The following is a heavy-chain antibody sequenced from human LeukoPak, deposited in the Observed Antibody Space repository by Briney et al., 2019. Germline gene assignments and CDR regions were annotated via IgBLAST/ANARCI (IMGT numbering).Heavy chain of an antibody. J-gene: IGHJ6*02. CDR3: ARSKTGYSGSAIYYYGMDV. Sequence: GASVKVSCKASGYTFTSYAMHWVRQAPGQRLEWMVWINAGNGNTKYSQKFQGRVTITRDTSASTAYMELSSLRSEDTAVYYCARSKTGYSGSAIYYYGMDVWGQGTTVTVSS. CDR1: GYTFTSYA. V-gene: IGHV1-3*01. CDR2: INAGNGNT. D-gene: IGHD1-26*01.